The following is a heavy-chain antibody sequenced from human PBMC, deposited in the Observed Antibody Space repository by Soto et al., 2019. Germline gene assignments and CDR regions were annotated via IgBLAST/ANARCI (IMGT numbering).Heavy chain of an antibody. D-gene: IGHD4-17*01. CDR2: IWYDGSNK. CDR1: GFTFSSYG. Sequence: QVQLVESGGGVVQPGRSLRLSCAASGFTFSSYGMHWVRQAPGKGLEWVAVIWYDGSNKYYADSVKGRFTISRDNSKNTLYLHMNSLRAGDTAVYYCARERADHTAHPLYCFDYWGQGTLVTVSS. J-gene: IGHJ4*02. V-gene: IGHV3-33*01. CDR3: ARERADHTAHPLYCFDY.